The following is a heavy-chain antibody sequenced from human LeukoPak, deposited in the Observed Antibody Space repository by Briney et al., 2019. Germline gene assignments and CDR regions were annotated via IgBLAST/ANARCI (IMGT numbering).Heavy chain of an antibody. Sequence: ASVKVSCKASGYTFTSYGISWVRQAPGQGLEWMGWISAYNGNTNYAQKLQGRVTMTTDTSTSTAYMELRSLRSDDTAVYYCARDGRYSSGWYVYYYGMDVWGQGTTVTVSS. CDR3: ARDGRYSSGWYVYYYGMDV. CDR2: ISAYNGNT. CDR1: GYTFTSYG. J-gene: IGHJ6*02. D-gene: IGHD6-13*01. V-gene: IGHV1-18*01.